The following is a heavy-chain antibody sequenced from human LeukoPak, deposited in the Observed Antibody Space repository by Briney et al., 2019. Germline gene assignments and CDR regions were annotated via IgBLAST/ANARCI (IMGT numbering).Heavy chain of an antibody. CDR2: IHPNNGGT. CDR3: ARDRIYDA. D-gene: IGHD5-12*01. V-gene: IGHV1-2*02. CDR1: GYTFGAYS. Sequence: ASVKVSCKASGYTFGAYSIHWVRQAPGQGLEWMGWIHPNNGGTNYAQKFQGRVTITKDSSITTAYLELNRLTSDDTAVYYCARDRIYDAWGQGTLVTVSS. J-gene: IGHJ5*02.